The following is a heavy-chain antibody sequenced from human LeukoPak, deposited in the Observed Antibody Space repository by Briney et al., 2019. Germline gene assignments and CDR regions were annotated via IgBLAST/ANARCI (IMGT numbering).Heavy chain of an antibody. CDR2: ISSSSSYI. D-gene: IGHD1-26*01. V-gene: IGHV3-21*01. J-gene: IGHJ4*02. CDR3: ARESRDPSGSYFDY. CDR1: GFTFSSYS. Sequence: GGSLRLSCAASGFTFSSYSMNWVRQAPGKGLEWVSSISSSSSYIYYADSVKGRFTISRDNAKNSLYLQMNSLRAEDTAVYHCARESRDPSGSYFDYWGQGTLVTVSS.